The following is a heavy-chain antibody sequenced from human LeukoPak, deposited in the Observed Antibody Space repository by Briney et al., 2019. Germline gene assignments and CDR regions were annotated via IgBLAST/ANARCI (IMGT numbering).Heavy chain of an antibody. D-gene: IGHD6-19*01. CDR3: AKRPPSIAVAGTVEVGFGDY. Sequence: GGSLRLSCAASGFTFSSYAMSWVRQAPGKGLEWVSAISGSGGSTYYADSVKGRFTISRDNSKNTLYLQMNSLRAEDTAVYYCAKRPPSIAVAGTVEVGFGDYWGQGTLVTVSS. CDR2: ISGSGGST. V-gene: IGHV3-23*01. CDR1: GFTFSSYA. J-gene: IGHJ4*02.